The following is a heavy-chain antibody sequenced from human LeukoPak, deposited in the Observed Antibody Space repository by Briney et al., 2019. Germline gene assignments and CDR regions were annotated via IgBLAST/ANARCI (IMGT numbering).Heavy chain of an antibody. J-gene: IGHJ4*02. CDR1: GGTFSSYA. CDR3: ARASGGCSSTSCYYIDY. Sequence: SVKVSCKASGGTFSSYAISWVRQAPGQGLEWMGGIIPIFGTANYAQKFQGRVTITADESTSTAYMELSSLRAEDTAVYYCARASGGCSSTSCYYIDYWGQGTLVTVSS. D-gene: IGHD2-2*01. CDR2: IIPIFGTA. V-gene: IGHV1-69*13.